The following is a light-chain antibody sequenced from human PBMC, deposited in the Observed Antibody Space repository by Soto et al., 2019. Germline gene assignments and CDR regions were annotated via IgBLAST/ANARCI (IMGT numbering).Light chain of an antibody. CDR3: LSYTTSATYV. J-gene: IGLJ1*01. Sequence: QSALTQPASVSGSPGQSITISCTGTSGDIGSYNRVSWYQQHPGKAPKLIIYEVTDRPSGVSNRFSGSKSGNTASLTISGLQAEDEADYYCLSYTTSATYVFGTGTKVTV. CDR1: SGDIGSYNR. V-gene: IGLV2-14*01. CDR2: EVT.